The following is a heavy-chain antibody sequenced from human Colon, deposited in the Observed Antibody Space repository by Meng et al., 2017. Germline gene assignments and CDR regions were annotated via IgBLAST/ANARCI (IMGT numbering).Heavy chain of an antibody. V-gene: IGHV3-11*04. CDR2: ISSSGSTI. D-gene: IGHD3-22*01. CDR3: ARAPYYYDSSGYEPY. CDR1: GFTFSNYY. Sequence: GESLKISCAASGFTFSNYYMSWIRQAPGKGLEWVSYISSSGSTIYYADSVKGRFTISRDNAKNSLYLQMNSLRAEDTAVYYCARAPYYYDSSGYEPYWGQGTLVTGAS. J-gene: IGHJ4*02.